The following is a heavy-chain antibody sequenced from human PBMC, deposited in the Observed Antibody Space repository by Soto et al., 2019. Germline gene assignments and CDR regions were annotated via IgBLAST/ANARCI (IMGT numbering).Heavy chain of an antibody. Sequence: SQALSLTCAISGDSVSTSSVTWNWIRQSPSRGLEWLGRTYYRSKWYNDYAESVKSRITINPDTSKNQFSLHLNSVTPEDTAVYYCVRLIGNSWLDFWGQGTLVTVSS. V-gene: IGHV6-1*01. CDR3: VRLIGNSWLDF. CDR1: GDSVSTSSVT. D-gene: IGHD1-26*01. CDR2: TYYRSKWYN. J-gene: IGHJ5*01.